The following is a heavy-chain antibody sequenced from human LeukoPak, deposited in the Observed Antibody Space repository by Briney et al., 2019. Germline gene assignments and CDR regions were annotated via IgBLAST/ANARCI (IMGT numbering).Heavy chain of an antibody. D-gene: IGHD4-17*01. J-gene: IGHJ6*02. CDR3: ARDSLEYGDQNPNYYYYGMDV. Sequence: SVKVSCKASGGTFSSYAISWVRQAPGQGLEWMGRIIPTFGIANYAQKFQGRVTITADKSTSTAYMELSSLRSEDTAVYYCARDSLEYGDQNPNYYYYGMDVWGQGTTVTVSS. CDR2: IIPTFGIA. CDR1: GGTFSSYA. V-gene: IGHV1-69*04.